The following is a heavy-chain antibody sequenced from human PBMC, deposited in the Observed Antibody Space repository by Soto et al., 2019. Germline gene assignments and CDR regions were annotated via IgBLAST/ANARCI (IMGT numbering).Heavy chain of an antibody. Sequence: QVQLVESGGGLVKPGGSLRLSCAASGFTFSNYYMTWIRQAPGKGLECLSYISSREVTVYYADSVKGRFTISRDNTKNSLYLQMTTLRDEDTAVYYCARVSDSSWHVNGRDYFDSWGQGTLVTVSS. CDR2: ISSREVTV. D-gene: IGHD6-13*01. CDR1: GFTFSNYY. CDR3: ARVSDSSWHVNGRDYFDS. V-gene: IGHV3-11*01. J-gene: IGHJ4*02.